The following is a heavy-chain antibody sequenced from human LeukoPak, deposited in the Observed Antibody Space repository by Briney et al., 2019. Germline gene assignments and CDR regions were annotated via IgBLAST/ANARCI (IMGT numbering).Heavy chain of an antibody. D-gene: IGHD5-18*01. Sequence: GGSLRLSCAASGFTFSSYSMNWVRQAPGKGLEWVSSISSSSYIYYADSVKGRFTISRDNAKNSLYLQMNSLRAEDTAVYYCARLRGYSYGLDYWGQGILVTVSS. J-gene: IGHJ4*02. CDR1: GFTFSSYS. V-gene: IGHV3-21*04. CDR2: ISSSSYI. CDR3: ARLRGYSYGLDY.